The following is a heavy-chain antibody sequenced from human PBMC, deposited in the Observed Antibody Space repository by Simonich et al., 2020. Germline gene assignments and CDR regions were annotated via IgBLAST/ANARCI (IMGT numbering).Heavy chain of an antibody. J-gene: IGHJ4*02. CDR2: ISAYNGNT. CDR1: GYTFTSYG. V-gene: IGHV1-18*01. Sequence: QVQLVQSGAEVKKPVASVKVSCKAPGYTFTSYGISWVRQAPGQGLEWMGWISAYNGNTNYAQKIQGGVTMTTDTSTSTAYMELRSLRSDDTAVDYCARASRGTWWYYYFDYWGQGTLVTVSS. D-gene: IGHD2-15*01. CDR3: ARASRGTWWYYYFDY.